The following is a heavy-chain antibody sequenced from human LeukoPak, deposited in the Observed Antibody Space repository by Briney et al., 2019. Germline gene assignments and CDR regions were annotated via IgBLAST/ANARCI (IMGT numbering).Heavy chain of an antibody. V-gene: IGHV4-39*01. Sequence: SETLSLTCTVSGGSISSSSYYWGWLRQPPGKGLEWIGSIYYSESTYYNPSLKSRVTISVETSKNQFSLKLSSVSAADTAVYYCASDTSGYYIFDYWGQGILVTVSS. CDR1: GGSISSSSYY. J-gene: IGHJ4*02. D-gene: IGHD3-22*01. CDR3: ASDTSGYYIFDY. CDR2: IYYSEST.